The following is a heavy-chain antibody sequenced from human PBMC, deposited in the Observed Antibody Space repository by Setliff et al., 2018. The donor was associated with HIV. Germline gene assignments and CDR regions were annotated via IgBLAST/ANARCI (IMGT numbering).Heavy chain of an antibody. CDR2: IISILDIT. CDR1: GGTSSAHA. Sequence: GASVKVSCKASGGTSSAHAINWVRQAPGQGLEWMGQIISILDITSYTQKLQGRVSITADKSTSTAYMELSSLRSEDTAVYYCARTGGGYGSGPTGYYYGMDVWGQGTTVTVSS. V-gene: IGHV1-69*10. D-gene: IGHD3-10*01. CDR3: ARTGGGYGSGPTGYYYGMDV. J-gene: IGHJ6*02.